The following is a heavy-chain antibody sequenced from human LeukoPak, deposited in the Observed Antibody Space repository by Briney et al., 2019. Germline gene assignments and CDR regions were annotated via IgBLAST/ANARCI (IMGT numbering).Heavy chain of an antibody. Sequence: GRSLRLSCAASGFTFSSYGMHWVRQAPGKGLEWVAVISYDGSNKYYADSVKGRFTISRDNSKNTLYPQMNSLRAEDTAVYYCAKIEVEGSGWPGGDYWGQGTLVTVSS. D-gene: IGHD6-19*01. CDR1: GFTFSSYG. CDR3: AKIEVEGSGWPGGDY. V-gene: IGHV3-30*18. J-gene: IGHJ4*02. CDR2: ISYDGSNK.